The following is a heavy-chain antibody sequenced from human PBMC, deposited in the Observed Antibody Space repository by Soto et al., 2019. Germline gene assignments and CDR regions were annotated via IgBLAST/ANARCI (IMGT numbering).Heavy chain of an antibody. Sequence: EVQLVESGGGLVQPGGSLRLSCAASGFTFSSYWMSWVRQAPGKGLEWVANIKRDGSEKYYVDSVKGRFTISRDNAKNSLYLQMNSLRAEDTAVYYCAREVGTGFCSSTSCYHFDYWGQGTLVTVSS. CDR1: GFTFSSYW. CDR2: IKRDGSEK. V-gene: IGHV3-7*01. CDR3: AREVGTGFCSSTSCYHFDY. J-gene: IGHJ4*02. D-gene: IGHD2-2*01.